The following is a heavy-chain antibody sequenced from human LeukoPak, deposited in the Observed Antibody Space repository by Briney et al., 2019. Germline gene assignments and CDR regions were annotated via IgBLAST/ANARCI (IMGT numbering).Heavy chain of an antibody. D-gene: IGHD6-19*01. CDR2: INGSGGST. Sequence: GGSLRLSCAASGFTFSSYAMSWVRQAPGKGLEWVSAINGSGGSTYYADSVNGRFTISRDNSKNTLYLQMNSLRAEDTAVYYCAKVVDGQWLVRGWFDPWGQGTLVTVSS. CDR3: AKVVDGQWLVRGWFDP. V-gene: IGHV3-23*01. CDR1: GFTFSSYA. J-gene: IGHJ5*02.